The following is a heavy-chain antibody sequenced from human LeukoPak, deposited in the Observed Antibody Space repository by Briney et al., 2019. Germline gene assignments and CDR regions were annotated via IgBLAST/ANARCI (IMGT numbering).Heavy chain of an antibody. V-gene: IGHV3-48*03. D-gene: IGHD1-26*01. CDR2: ISSSGSTI. Sequence: GGSLRLSCAASGFTFSSYEMNWVRQAPGKGLEWVSYISSSGSTIYYADSVKGRFTISRDNSKNTLYLQMNSLRAEDTAVYYCAKDPSGSYYGYFQHWGQGTLVTVSS. J-gene: IGHJ1*01. CDR1: GFTFSSYE. CDR3: AKDPSGSYYGYFQH.